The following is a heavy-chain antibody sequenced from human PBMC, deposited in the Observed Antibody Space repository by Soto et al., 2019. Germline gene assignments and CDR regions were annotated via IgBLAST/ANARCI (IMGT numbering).Heavy chain of an antibody. CDR2: IYYSGST. CDR1: GGSISSYY. CDR3: ARVMGTGAPVISPFDY. J-gene: IGHJ4*02. Sequence: SETLSLTCTVSGGSISSYYWSWIRQPPGKGLEWIGYIYYSGSTNYNPSLKSRVTISVDTSKNQFSLKLSSVTAADTAVYYCARVMGTGAPVISPFDYWGQGTLVTVSS. D-gene: IGHD7-27*01. V-gene: IGHV4-59*01.